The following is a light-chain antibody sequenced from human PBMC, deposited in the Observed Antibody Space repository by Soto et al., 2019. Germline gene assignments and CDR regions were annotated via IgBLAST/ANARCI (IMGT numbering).Light chain of an antibody. V-gene: IGKV3-20*01. CDR2: GAS. Sequence: EIVLTQSPGTLSLSPGEGATLSCRASQSVRSAHLSWYQQKPGQAPRLLIYGASSRATGIPDRFSGSGSGTDFTLTISSLEPEDFAVYYCQQYGSSPITFGQGTRLEIK. J-gene: IGKJ5*01. CDR1: QSVRSAH. CDR3: QQYGSSPIT.